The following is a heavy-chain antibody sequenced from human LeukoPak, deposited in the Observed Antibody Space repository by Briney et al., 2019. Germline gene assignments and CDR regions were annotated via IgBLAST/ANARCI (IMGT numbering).Heavy chain of an antibody. CDR3: ARLGGWYSNYFDY. D-gene: IGHD6-19*01. V-gene: IGHV4-34*01. Sequence: SETLSLTCAVYGGSFSGYYWSWIRQPPGKGLEWIGEINHSGRTNYNPSLKSRVTISVDTSKNQFSLKLSSVTAADTAVYYCARLGGWYSNYFDYWGQGTLVTVSS. CDR1: GGSFSGYY. J-gene: IGHJ4*02. CDR2: INHSGRT.